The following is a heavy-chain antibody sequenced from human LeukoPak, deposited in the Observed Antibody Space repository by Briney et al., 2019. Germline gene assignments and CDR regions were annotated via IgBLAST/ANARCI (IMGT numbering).Heavy chain of an antibody. Sequence: GGSLRLSCAASGFAFGTFALTWVRQLQEKGLHWVSTICTSARATHYADSVEGRFTISRDNSKNTLYLQMNSLRADDTAVYYCAKARGSSVYEQFDYWGQGTQVTVSP. CDR1: GFAFGTFA. CDR2: ICTSARAT. V-gene: IGHV3-23*01. CDR3: AKARGSSVYEQFDY. J-gene: IGHJ4*02. D-gene: IGHD5/OR15-5a*01.